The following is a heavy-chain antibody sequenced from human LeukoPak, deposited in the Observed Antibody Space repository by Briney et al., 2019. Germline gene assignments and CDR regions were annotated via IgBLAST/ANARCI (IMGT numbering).Heavy chain of an antibody. CDR2: IYTSGST. CDR1: GGSITIYY. V-gene: IGHV4-4*07. D-gene: IGHD5-18*01. J-gene: IGHJ4*02. Sequence: SETLSLTCTVSGGSITIYYWSWIRQPAGKGLEWIGRIYTSGSTNYNPSLKSRVTMSVDTSKNQFSLKLSSVTAADTAVYYCARDTYNYGSSAYYFDYWGQGTLVTVPS. CDR3: ARDTYNYGSSAYYFDY.